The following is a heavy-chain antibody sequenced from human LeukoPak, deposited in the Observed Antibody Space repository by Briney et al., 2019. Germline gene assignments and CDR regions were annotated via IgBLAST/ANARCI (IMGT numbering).Heavy chain of an antibody. J-gene: IGHJ4*02. Sequence: SETLSLTCAVYGGSFSGYYWSWIRQPPGKGLEWTGEINHSGSTNYNPSLKSRVTISVDTSKNQFSLKLSSVTAADTAVYYCARGRDYDYIWGSYRRLQPFDYWGQGTLVTVSS. V-gene: IGHV4-34*01. CDR2: INHSGST. CDR1: GGSFSGYY. CDR3: ARGRDYDYIWGSYRRLQPFDY. D-gene: IGHD3-16*02.